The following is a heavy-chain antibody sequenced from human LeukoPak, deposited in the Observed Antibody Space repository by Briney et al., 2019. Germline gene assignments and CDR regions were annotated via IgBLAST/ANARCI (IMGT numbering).Heavy chain of an antibody. CDR3: ARDAGSELSDFYYYYGMDV. Sequence: GSLRLSCAVSGFTLTDYDMHWVRQATGRGLEWVSAIGSTGDTYYPGSVKGRFTISRESAKRSLYLQMNSLRAEDTAVYYCARDAGSELSDFYYYYGMDVWGQGTTVTVSS. V-gene: IGHV3-13*01. D-gene: IGHD3-10*01. J-gene: IGHJ6*02. CDR1: GFTLTDYD. CDR2: IGSTGDT.